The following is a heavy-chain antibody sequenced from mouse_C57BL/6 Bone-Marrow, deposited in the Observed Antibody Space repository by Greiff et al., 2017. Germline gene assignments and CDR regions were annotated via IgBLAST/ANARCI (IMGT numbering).Heavy chain of an antibody. CDR1: GFNIKNTY. Sequence: EVKLVESVAELVRPGASVKLSCTASGFNIKNTYMHWVKQRPEQGLEWIGRIDPANGNTKYAPKFQGKATITADTSSNTAYLQLSSLTSEDTAIYYCASNSPAYYYAMDYWGQGTSVTVSS. CDR3: ASNSPAYYYAMDY. V-gene: IGHV14-3*01. CDR2: IDPANGNT. J-gene: IGHJ4*01. D-gene: IGHD1-3*01.